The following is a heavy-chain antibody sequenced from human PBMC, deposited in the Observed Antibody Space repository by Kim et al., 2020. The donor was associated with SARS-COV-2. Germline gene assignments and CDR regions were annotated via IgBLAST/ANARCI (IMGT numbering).Heavy chain of an antibody. J-gene: IGHJ4*02. Sequence: YNPSLKSRVTISVDTSKNQFSLKLSSVTAADTAVYYCARRCSSTSCSVDYWGQGTLVTVSS. CDR3: ARRCSSTSCSVDY. D-gene: IGHD2-2*01. V-gene: IGHV4-39*01.